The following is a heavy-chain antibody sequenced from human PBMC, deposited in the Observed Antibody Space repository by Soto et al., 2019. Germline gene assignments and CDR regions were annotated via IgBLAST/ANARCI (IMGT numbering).Heavy chain of an antibody. D-gene: IGHD2-2*01. J-gene: IGHJ4*02. CDR1: GFTFGDYA. V-gene: IGHV3-49*04. CDR2: IRSKAYGGTT. Sequence: PRLSCTASGFTFGDYAMSWVRQAPGKGLEWVGFIRSKAYGGTTEYAASVKGRFTISRDDSKSIAYLQMNSLKTEDTAVYYCTRDQNDDIVVVPAAMARDYWGQGTLVTVSS. CDR3: TRDQNDDIVVVPAAMARDY.